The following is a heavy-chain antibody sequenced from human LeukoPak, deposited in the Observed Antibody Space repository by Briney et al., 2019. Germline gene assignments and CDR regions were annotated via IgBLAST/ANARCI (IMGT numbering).Heavy chain of an antibody. CDR1: GFTFSSYS. CDR2: ISTSSGYI. J-gene: IGHJ4*02. D-gene: IGHD3-10*01. V-gene: IGHV3-21*06. CDR3: ARDKGGMVPFDY. Sequence: GGSLRLSCAASGFTFSSYSMNWVHQAPGKGLEWVSSISTSSGYIYYADSVKGRFTISRDNAKNLLYLQMNSLRAEDTAVYFCARDKGGMVPFDYWGQGTLVTVSS.